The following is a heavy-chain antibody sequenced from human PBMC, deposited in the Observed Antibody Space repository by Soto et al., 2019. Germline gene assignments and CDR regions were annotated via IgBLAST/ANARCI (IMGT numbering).Heavy chain of an antibody. J-gene: IGHJ6*02. CDR1: GFTFSSYG. Sequence: PGGSLRLSCAASGFTFSSYGMHWVRQAPGKGLEWVAVISYDGSNKYYADSVKGRFTISRDSSKNTLYLQMNSLRAEDTAVYYCAKDQGYCSSTSCYAVYYYYGMDVWGQGTTVTVSS. D-gene: IGHD2-2*01. CDR3: AKDQGYCSSTSCYAVYYYYGMDV. CDR2: ISYDGSNK. V-gene: IGHV3-30*18.